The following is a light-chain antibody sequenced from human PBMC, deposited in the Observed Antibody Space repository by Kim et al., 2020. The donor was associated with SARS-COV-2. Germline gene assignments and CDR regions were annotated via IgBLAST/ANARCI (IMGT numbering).Light chain of an antibody. CDR2: LAS. CDR3: QRYIRFPYT. CDR1: QTVSTW. V-gene: IGKV1-5*03. J-gene: IGKJ2*01. Sequence: ATVGDRVPMMGRASQTVSTWLAWYQQKPGKAPKHLLYLASTLESGVPSRYRGSGSGTEFTRPIDSLLPHDFTTYYCQRYIRFPYTFGQGTKLEI.